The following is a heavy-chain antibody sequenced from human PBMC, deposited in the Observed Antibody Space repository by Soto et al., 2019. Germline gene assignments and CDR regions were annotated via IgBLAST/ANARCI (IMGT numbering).Heavy chain of an antibody. V-gene: IGHV3-74*01. D-gene: IGHD4-4*01. J-gene: IGHJ4*02. CDR3: ARRHRPSYTSDY. Sequence: EVQLVESGGGLVQPGGSLRLSCAASGFTFSSYWMHWVRQARGKGLEWVSRINDGGRRTSYADSVKGRFTISRDNAKHTAYLQMNSLRDDDTPIYYCARRHRPSYTSDYWGQGTLVTVSS. CDR2: INDGGRRT. CDR1: GFTFSSYW.